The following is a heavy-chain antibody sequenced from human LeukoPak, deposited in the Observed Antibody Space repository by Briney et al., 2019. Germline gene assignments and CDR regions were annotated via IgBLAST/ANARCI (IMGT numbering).Heavy chain of an antibody. CDR2: IYSGGST. D-gene: IGHD3-22*01. Sequence: AGGSLRLSCAASGVTVSSNYMSWVRQAPGKGLEWVSVIYSGGSTYYADSVKGRFTISRDNSKNTLYLQMNSLRAEDTAVYYCARTYYYDSSGYPGVFQHWGQGTLVTVSS. CDR1: GVTVSSNY. J-gene: IGHJ1*01. V-gene: IGHV3-53*01. CDR3: ARTYYYDSSGYPGVFQH.